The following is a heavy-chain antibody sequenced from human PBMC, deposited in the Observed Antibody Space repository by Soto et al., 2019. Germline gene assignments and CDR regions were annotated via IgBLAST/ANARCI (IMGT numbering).Heavy chain of an antibody. CDR1: GGSLSGYY. V-gene: IGHV4-34*01. CDR2: IKDGGRT. CDR3: ARGQEGVVATH. D-gene: IGHD5-12*01. Sequence: QVQLQQWGAGLLKPSETLSLNCAVNGGSLSGYYWSWIRQPPGKGLEWIGEIKDGGRTNYSPSLKSRATISSXTSNNQFSLRLXSVTAADTGVYYCARGQEGVVATHWDQGTLVTVSS. J-gene: IGHJ4*02.